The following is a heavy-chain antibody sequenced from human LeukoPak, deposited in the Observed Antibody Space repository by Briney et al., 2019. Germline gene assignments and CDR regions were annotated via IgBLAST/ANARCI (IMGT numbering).Heavy chain of an antibody. J-gene: IGHJ6*04. Sequence: GGSLRLSCAASGFTFSSYWMHWVRQAPEKGLVWVSRINSDGSSTSYADSVKGRFTISRDNAKNTLYLQMNSLRAEDTAVYYCARGAVLRYFDPYGMDVWGKGTTVTVSS. CDR3: ARGAVLRYFDPYGMDV. CDR1: GFTFSSYW. D-gene: IGHD3-9*01. CDR2: INSDGSST. V-gene: IGHV3-74*01.